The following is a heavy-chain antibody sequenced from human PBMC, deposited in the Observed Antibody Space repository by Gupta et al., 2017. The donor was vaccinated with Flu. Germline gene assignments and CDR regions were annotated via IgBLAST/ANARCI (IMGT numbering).Heavy chain of an antibody. CDR1: GFTFSSYA. D-gene: IGHD1-26*01. CDR2: ISGSGGST. J-gene: IGHJ5*02. CDR3: AKGRLGTDWFDP. Sequence: EVQLLESGGGLVQPGGSLRLSCAASGFTFSSYAMSWVRQAPGKGLEWVSAISGSGGSTYYADSVKGRFTIYRDNAKKTLYLQMNSLRAEDTAVYYWAKGRLGTDWFDPWGQGTLVTVSS. V-gene: IGHV3-23*01.